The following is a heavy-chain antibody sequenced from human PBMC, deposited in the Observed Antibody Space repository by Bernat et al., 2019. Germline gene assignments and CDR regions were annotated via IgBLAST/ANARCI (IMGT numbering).Heavy chain of an antibody. J-gene: IGHJ6*03. CDR3: ARDGAVTTYYYYMDV. CDR1: GFTFSSYA. Sequence: EVQLVEFGGGFVRPGGSLRLSCAVSGFTFSSYAMSWVRQAPGKGLEWVSGISGSGDSTYYAASVKGRFTISRDNAKNSLYLQMNSLRDEDTAVYYCARDGAVTTYYYYMDVWGKGTTVTVSS. CDR2: ISGSGDST. D-gene: IGHD4-17*01. V-gene: IGHV3-23*04.